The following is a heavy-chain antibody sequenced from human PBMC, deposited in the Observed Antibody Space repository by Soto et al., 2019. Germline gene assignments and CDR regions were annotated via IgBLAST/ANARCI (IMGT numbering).Heavy chain of an antibody. Sequence: SETLSLTCAVSGGSISSSNWWSWVRQPPGKGLEWIGEVYHSGSTNYNPSLKSRVTISVDKSKNQFSLKLSSVTAADTAVYYCASNLSYCSSTSCRSPFDYWGQGTLVTVSS. CDR3: ASNLSYCSSTSCRSPFDY. J-gene: IGHJ4*02. CDR2: VYHSGST. V-gene: IGHV4-4*02. D-gene: IGHD2-2*01. CDR1: GGSISSSNW.